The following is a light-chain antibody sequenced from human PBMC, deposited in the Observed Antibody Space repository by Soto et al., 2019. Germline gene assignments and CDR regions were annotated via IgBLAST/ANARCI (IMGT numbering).Light chain of an antibody. CDR2: KAS. V-gene: IGKV1-5*03. CDR1: QSISSW. J-gene: IGKJ2*01. Sequence: DIQMTQSPSTLSASVGDRVTITCRASQSISSWLAWYPQKPGKAPNLLIYKASSLQSGVPSRFSGSGSGTEFALTITSLQPDDLATYYCQQYNSYPYTFGQGTKLEIK. CDR3: QQYNSYPYT.